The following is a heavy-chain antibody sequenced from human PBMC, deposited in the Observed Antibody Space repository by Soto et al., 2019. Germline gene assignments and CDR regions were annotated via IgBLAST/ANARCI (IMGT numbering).Heavy chain of an antibody. D-gene: IGHD2-2*01. J-gene: IGHJ5*02. CDR1: GGSISSYY. CDR3: ARDALPREVVPAANNWFDP. V-gene: IGHV4-59*01. CDR2: IYYSGST. Sequence: PSETLSLTCTVSGGSISSYYWSWIRQPPGKGLEWIGYIYYSGSTNYNPSLKSRVTISVDTSKNQFSLKLSSVTAADTAVYYCARDALPREVVPAANNWFDPWGQGTLVTVSS.